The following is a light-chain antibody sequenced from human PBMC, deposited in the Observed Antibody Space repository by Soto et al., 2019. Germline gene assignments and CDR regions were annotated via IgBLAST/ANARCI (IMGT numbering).Light chain of an antibody. CDR1: QTIIGNY. CDR2: GAS. V-gene: IGKV3-20*01. Sequence: ESVLTQSPGTLSLSPGERATLSCRASQTIIGNYLAWYQQKPGQAPRLLIYGASNRATGVPDRFSGSYSGTDFSLTITRLEPEDFAVYYCEQHVNSVYIFGQGTRLVIK. CDR3: EQHVNSVYI. J-gene: IGKJ2*01.